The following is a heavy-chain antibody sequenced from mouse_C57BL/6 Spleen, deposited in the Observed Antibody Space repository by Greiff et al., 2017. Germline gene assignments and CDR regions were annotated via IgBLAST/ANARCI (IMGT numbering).Heavy chain of an antibody. Sequence: VQLKESGPELVKPGASVKMSCKASGYTFTDYNMHWVKQSHGKSLEWIGYINPHNSGTSSNQKFKGKATLTANKSSSTAYMELRSLTSEDSAVYYCARWYFDVWGKGTTVTVSS. V-gene: IGHV1-22*01. CDR2: INPHNSGT. CDR3: ARWYFDV. CDR1: GYTFTDYN. J-gene: IGHJ1*03.